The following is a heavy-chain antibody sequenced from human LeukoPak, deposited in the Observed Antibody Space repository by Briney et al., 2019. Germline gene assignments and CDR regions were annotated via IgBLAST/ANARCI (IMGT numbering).Heavy chain of an antibody. V-gene: IGHV3-21*06. CDR1: GFTFSSYS. D-gene: IGHD3-3*01. CDR3: ARARYDFWSGYPIDY. J-gene: IGHJ4*02. CDR2: ISSSSSYI. Sequence: GGSLRLSCVASGFTFSSYSLNWVRQAPGKGLEWVSSISSSSSYIYYADSVKGRFTISRDKSSLYLQMNSLRAEDTAVYYCARARYDFWSGYPIDYWGQGTLVTVSS.